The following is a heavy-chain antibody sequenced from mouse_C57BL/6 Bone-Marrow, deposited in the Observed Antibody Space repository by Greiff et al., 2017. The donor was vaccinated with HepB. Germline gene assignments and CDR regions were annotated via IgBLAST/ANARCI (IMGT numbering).Heavy chain of an antibody. V-gene: IGHV5-12*01. CDR3: ARQGTTVVDWYFDV. CDR1: GFTFSDYY. CDR2: ISNGGGST. J-gene: IGHJ1*03. D-gene: IGHD1-1*01. Sequence: EVQVVESGGGLVQPGGSLKLSCAASGFTFSDYYMYWVRQTPEKRLEWVAYISNGGGSTYYPDTVKGRFTISRDNAKNTLYLQMSRLKSEDTAMYYCARQGTTVVDWYFDVWGTGTTVTVSS.